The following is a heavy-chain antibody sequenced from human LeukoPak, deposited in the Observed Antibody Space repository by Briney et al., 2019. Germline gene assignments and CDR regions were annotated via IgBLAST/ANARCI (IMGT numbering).Heavy chain of an antibody. CDR3: ARVGRLGRGDDAFEI. V-gene: IGHV1-2*02. D-gene: IGHD3-16*01. CDR2: INPNSGDT. CDR1: GYSFIGFY. Sequence: ASVKVSCKPSGYSFIGFYIHLVRQAPGQGLEWMGWINPNSGDTNYAQKYQGRVTLTRDTSINTAYMELSSLRFDDTAVYYCARVGRLGRGDDAFEIWGQGTMVTVSS. J-gene: IGHJ3*02.